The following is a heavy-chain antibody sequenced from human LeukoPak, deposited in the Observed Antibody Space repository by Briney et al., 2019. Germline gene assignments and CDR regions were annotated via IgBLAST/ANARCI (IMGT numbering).Heavy chain of an antibody. D-gene: IGHD2-15*01. CDR1: GFTFSSYS. CDR3: SVNYCSGGSCYML. J-gene: IGHJ4*02. V-gene: IGHV3-21*04. Sequence: PGGSLRLSCAAYGFTFSSYSMNWVRQAPGKGLEWVSSITSSSTYIYYADSVKGRFTISGDNAKNSLYVQMNSLKTEDTAVYYCSVNYCSGGSCYMLWGQGTLVTVSS. CDR2: ITSSSTYI.